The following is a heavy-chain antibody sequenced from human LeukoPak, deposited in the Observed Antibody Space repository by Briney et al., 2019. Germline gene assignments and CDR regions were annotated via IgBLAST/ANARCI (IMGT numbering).Heavy chain of an antibody. V-gene: IGHV4-59*12. CDR2: VFHTGST. CDR1: GGSIDTYY. CDR3: ARLTKNDSGTYRFGKKKRGYMDV. J-gene: IGHJ6*03. Sequence: PSETLSLTCTVSGGSIDTYYWNWIRQPPGKGLEWIGYVFHTGSTNYNPSLKSRVTISVDTSKNQFSLRLSSVTAADTAVYYCARLTKNDSGTYRFGKKKRGYMDVWGKGTTVTISS. D-gene: IGHD3-10*01.